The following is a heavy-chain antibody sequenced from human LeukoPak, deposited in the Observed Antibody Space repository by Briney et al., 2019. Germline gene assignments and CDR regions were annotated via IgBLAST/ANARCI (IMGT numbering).Heavy chain of an antibody. D-gene: IGHD2-8*02. V-gene: IGHV7-4-1*02. Sequence: ASVKVSCKASGYTFTSYGISWVRQAPGQGLEWVGWINTNTGNPTYAQGFTGRFVFSLDTSVSTAYLQISSLKAEDTAVYYCAGKIAWWALDIWGQGTMVTVSS. CDR2: INTNTGNP. CDR1: GYTFTSYG. J-gene: IGHJ3*02. CDR3: AGKIAWWALDI.